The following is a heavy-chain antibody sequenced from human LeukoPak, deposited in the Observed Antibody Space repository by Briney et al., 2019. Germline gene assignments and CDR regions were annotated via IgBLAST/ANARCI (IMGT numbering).Heavy chain of an antibody. V-gene: IGHV3-23*01. D-gene: IGHD6-19*01. Sequence: PGGSLRLSCTASGYTFSSYSMTWVRQAPGKGLEWVAAISGSGVNTYYADSVKGRFTISRDNSKNTLYLQMNSLRAEDTAVYYCASLPTSYSSGVIFHGMDVWGQGTTVTVSS. J-gene: IGHJ6*02. CDR3: ASLPTSYSSGVIFHGMDV. CDR1: GYTFSSYS. CDR2: ISGSGVNT.